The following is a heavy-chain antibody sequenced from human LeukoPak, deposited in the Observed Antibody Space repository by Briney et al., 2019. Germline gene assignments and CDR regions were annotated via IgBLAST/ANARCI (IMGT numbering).Heavy chain of an antibody. V-gene: IGHV4-34*01. CDR3: ARAMDIVVVVAATPPAFDI. CDR2: INHSGST. J-gene: IGHJ3*02. CDR1: GGSFSGYY. D-gene: IGHD2-15*01. Sequence: SETLSLTCAVYGGSFSGYYWSWIRQPPGKGLEWIGEINHSGSTNYNPSLKSRVTISVDTSKNQFSLKLSSVTAADTAVYYCARAMDIVVVVAATPPAFDIWGQETMVTVSS.